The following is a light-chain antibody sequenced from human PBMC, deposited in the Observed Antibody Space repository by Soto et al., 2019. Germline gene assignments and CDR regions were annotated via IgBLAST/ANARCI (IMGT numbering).Light chain of an antibody. CDR3: QQTYSSPET. Sequence: DIQMTQSPSSLSASVGDRVTITCRASQSISSYLNWFQQKPGNPPKLLIYAASTLQGGVPSRFSGSGSGTDFTLTIRSLQPEDFATYYCQQTYSSPETFGQGTKVEI. CDR2: AAS. V-gene: IGKV1-39*01. CDR1: QSISSY. J-gene: IGKJ1*01.